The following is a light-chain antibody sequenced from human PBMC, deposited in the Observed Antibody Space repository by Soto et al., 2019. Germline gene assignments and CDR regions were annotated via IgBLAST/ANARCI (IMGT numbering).Light chain of an antibody. CDR3: HQYGSSPLT. CDR1: QSVSSNN. V-gene: IGKV3-20*01. J-gene: IGKJ4*01. Sequence: EIVLTQSPGTLSLSPGERATLSCRASQSVSSNNLAGCQQKTGEAPRILIYCASSRATGITERFSGSGSATEFILTISSLEPEDVAVDYCHQYGSSPLTFGGGTKVDIK. CDR2: CAS.